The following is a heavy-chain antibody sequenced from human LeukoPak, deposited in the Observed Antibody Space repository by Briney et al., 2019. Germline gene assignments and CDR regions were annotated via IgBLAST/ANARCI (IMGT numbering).Heavy chain of an antibody. V-gene: IGHV4-34*01. J-gene: IGHJ4*02. Sequence: KPSETLSLTCAVYGGSFSGYYWSWIRQPPGKGLEWIGEINHSGSTNYNPSLKSRVTISVDTSKNQFSLNLSSVTAADTAVYYCARGAATYYYESSGYYPFDYWGQGTLVTVSS. D-gene: IGHD3-22*01. CDR1: GGSFSGYY. CDR2: INHSGST. CDR3: ARGAATYYYESSGYYPFDY.